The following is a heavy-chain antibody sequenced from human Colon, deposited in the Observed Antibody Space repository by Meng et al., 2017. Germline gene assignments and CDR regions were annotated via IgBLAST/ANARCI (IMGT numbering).Heavy chain of an antibody. CDR1: GGSPSNSNC. V-gene: IGHV4-4*02. Sequence: QVPLHEAGHGPGNPWGPLSFPCVVSGGSPSNSNCWSWVLQAPGKGLEWIGEIYHSGNTNYNPSLKSRVTISVDKSKNQFSLKLSSVTAADTAVYYCARDGSGRVAWFDPWGQGTLVTVSS. CDR3: ARDGSGRVAWFDP. CDR2: IYHSGNT. D-gene: IGHD3-10*01. J-gene: IGHJ5*02.